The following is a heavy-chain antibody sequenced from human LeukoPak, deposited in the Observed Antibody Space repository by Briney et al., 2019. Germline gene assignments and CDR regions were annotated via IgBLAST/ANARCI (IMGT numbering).Heavy chain of an antibody. CDR3: TRARDGYIFDY. V-gene: IGHV4-61*08. CDR2: IYYSGST. D-gene: IGHD5-24*01. CDR1: GGSISNGDYY. J-gene: IGHJ4*02. Sequence: SQTLSLTCTVSGGSISNGDYYWNWIRQPPGKGLEWIGYIYYSGSTNYNPSLKSRVTISVDTSKNQFSLKLSSVTAADTAVYYCTRARDGYIFDYWGQGTLVTVSS.